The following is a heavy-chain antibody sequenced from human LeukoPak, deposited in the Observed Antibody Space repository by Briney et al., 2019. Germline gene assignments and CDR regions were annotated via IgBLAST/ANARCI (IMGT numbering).Heavy chain of an antibody. D-gene: IGHD3-10*01. CDR3: ARAYGSGTFNWLDP. J-gene: IGHJ5*02. CDR1: GFTFDSYW. V-gene: IGHV3-74*01. Sequence: GGSLRLSCAASGFTFDSYWMHWVRQPPGKGLVWVSRINSDGSSTSYADSVKGRFTISRDNAKNTLYLQMNSLRAEDTAVYYCARAYGSGTFNWLDPWGQGTLVTVSS. CDR2: INSDGSST.